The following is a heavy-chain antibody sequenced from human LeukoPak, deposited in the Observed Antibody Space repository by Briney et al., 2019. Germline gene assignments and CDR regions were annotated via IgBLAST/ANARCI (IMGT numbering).Heavy chain of an antibody. CDR1: GYTFTSYA. V-gene: IGHV1-3*01. Sequence: ASVKVSCTASGYTFTSYAMHWARQAPGQRLEWMGWINAGNGNTKYSQKFQGRVTITRDTSASTAYMELSSLRSEDTAVYYCARKYSSSHRYFDYWGQGTLVTVSS. J-gene: IGHJ4*02. CDR2: INAGNGNT. D-gene: IGHD6-6*01. CDR3: ARKYSSSHRYFDY.